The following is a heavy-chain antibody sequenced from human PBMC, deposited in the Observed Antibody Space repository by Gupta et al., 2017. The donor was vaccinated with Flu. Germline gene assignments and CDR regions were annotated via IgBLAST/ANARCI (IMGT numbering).Heavy chain of an antibody. J-gene: IGHJ5*02. Sequence: GYYWSWIRQPPGKGLEWIGEINHSGSTNYNPSLKSRVTISVDTSKNQFSLKLSSVTAADTAVYYCARIPMVYAIGYWFDPWGQGTLVTVSS. CDR2: INHSGST. V-gene: IGHV4-34*01. D-gene: IGHD2-8*01. CDR1: GYY. CDR3: ARIPMVYAIGYWFDP.